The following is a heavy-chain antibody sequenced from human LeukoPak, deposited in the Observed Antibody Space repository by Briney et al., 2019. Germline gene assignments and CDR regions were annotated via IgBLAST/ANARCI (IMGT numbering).Heavy chain of an antibody. CDR2: ISSSSSTI. V-gene: IGHV3-48*02. J-gene: IGHJ6*02. D-gene: IGHD2-2*03. Sequence: GGSLRLSCAASGFTFSSYSMNWVRQALGKGLEWVSYISSSSSTIYYADSVKGRFTISRDNAKNSLYLQMNSLRDEDTAVYYCARDWIETHYYYYYYGMDVWGQGTTVTVSS. CDR1: GFTFSSYS. CDR3: ARDWIETHYYYYYYGMDV.